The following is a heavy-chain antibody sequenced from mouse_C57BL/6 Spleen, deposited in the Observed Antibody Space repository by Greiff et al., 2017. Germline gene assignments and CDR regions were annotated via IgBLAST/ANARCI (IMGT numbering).Heavy chain of an antibody. D-gene: IGHD4-1*01. CDR3: ARPLGRGYFDV. J-gene: IGHJ1*03. V-gene: IGHV5-6*01. CDR2: ISSGGSYT. CDR1: GFTFSSYG. Sequence: EVNVVESGGDLVKPGGSLKLSCAASGFTFSSYGMSWVRQTPDKRLEWVATISSGGSYTYYPDSVKGRVTISRDNAKNTLYLQMSSLKSEDTSMYYCARPLGRGYFDVWGTGTTVTVSS.